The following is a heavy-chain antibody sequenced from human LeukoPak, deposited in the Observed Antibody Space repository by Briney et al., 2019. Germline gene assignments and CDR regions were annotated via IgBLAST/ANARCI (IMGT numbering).Heavy chain of an antibody. CDR1: GFTFSSYW. Sequence: GGSLRLSCVASGFTFSSYWMCWVRQAPGKGLEWVANIKEDGSEKHYVDSVKGRFTISRDNAKNSLYLQMDSLRAEDTAMYYCARHDSSWYYFDYWGQGTLVTVSS. CDR2: IKEDGSEK. CDR3: ARHDSSWYYFDY. D-gene: IGHD6-13*01. J-gene: IGHJ4*02. V-gene: IGHV3-7*01.